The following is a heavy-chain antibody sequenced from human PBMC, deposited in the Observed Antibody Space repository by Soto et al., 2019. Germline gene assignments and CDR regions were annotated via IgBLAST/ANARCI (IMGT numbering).Heavy chain of an antibody. CDR1: GGTFSSYA. Sequence: QVQLVQSGAEVKKPGSSVKVSCKASGGTFSSYAISWVRQAPGQGLEWMGGIIPIFGTANYAQKFQGRVTITADEATSAASMELSSMRSEDTAEYYCERDSSIAAQPPDYWGQGTLVTASS. CDR3: ERDSSIAAQPPDY. CDR2: IIPIFGTA. V-gene: IGHV1-69*01. J-gene: IGHJ4*02. D-gene: IGHD6-6*01.